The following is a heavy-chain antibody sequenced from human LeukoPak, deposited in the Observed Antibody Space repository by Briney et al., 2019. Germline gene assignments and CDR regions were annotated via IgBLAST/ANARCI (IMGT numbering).Heavy chain of an antibody. J-gene: IGHJ4*02. D-gene: IGHD2-2*01. CDR3: AGDIVVVPAAMPCY. CDR2: IYYSGST. CDR1: GGSISSSSYY. V-gene: IGHV4-39*07. Sequence: PETLSLTCTVSGGSISSSSYYWGWIRQPPGKGLEWIGSIYYSGSTYYNPSLKSRVTISVDTSKNQFSLKLSSVTAADTAVYYCAGDIVVVPAAMPCYWGQGTLVTVSS.